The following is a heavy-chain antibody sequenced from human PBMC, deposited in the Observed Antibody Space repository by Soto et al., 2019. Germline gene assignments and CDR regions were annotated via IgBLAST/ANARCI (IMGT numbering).Heavy chain of an antibody. V-gene: IGHV1-3*01. J-gene: IGHJ5*02. D-gene: IGHD3-10*01. CDR1: GYTFTNYA. CDR3: ARDRVTLVRGVPNWFDP. Sequence: QVHLVQSGAEVKKPGASVKVSCKASGYTFTNYAMHWVRQAPGQRLEWMGWIRAGNGDTEYSQKFQGRVTITRDTSASTAYMELSSLTSEDTAVYYCARDRVTLVRGVPNWFDPWGQGSLVTVSS. CDR2: IRAGNGDT.